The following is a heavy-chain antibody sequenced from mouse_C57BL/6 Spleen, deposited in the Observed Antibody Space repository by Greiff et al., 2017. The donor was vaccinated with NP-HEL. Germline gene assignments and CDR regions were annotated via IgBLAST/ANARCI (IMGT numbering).Heavy chain of an antibody. CDR3: ARGSGYYDY. CDR1: GFTFSSYA. Sequence: DVQLQESGGGLVKPGGSLKLSCAASGFTFSSYAMSWVRQTPEQRLEWVATISDGGSYTYYPDNVKGRFTISRDNAKNNLYLQMSHLKSEDTAMYYCARGSGYYDYWGQGTTLTVSS. J-gene: IGHJ2*01. V-gene: IGHV5-4*01. CDR2: ISDGGSYT. D-gene: IGHD2-3*01.